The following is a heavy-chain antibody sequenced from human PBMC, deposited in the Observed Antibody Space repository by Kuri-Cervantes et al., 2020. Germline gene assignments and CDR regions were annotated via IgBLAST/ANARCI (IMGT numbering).Heavy chain of an antibody. Sequence: SETLSLTCAVYGGSFSGYYWSWIRQPPGKGLEWIGEINHSGITNYNPSLKSRVTISVDTSKNQFSLKLSSVTAADTAVYYCARGLGVVVPAAIVWGYWGQGTLVTVSS. D-gene: IGHD2-2*02. V-gene: IGHV4-34*01. J-gene: IGHJ4*02. CDR2: INHSGIT. CDR3: ARGLGVVVPAAIVWGY. CDR1: GGSFSGYY.